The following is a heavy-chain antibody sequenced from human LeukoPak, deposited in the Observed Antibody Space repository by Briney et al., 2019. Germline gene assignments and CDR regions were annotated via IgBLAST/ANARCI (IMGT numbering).Heavy chain of an antibody. CDR3: AKDGGTIPGVTNFHFDY. D-gene: IGHD3-3*01. CDR1: GFTFSTYP. V-gene: IGHV3-30*04. CDR2: ISYDGSSK. J-gene: IGHJ4*02. Sequence: GGSLRLSCAASGFTFSTYPMHWVRQAPGKGLEWVSLISYDGSSKYYADSVKGRFTASRDNSKNTLYLQMNSLRAEDMAVYYCAKDGGTIPGVTNFHFDYWGQGTLVAVSS.